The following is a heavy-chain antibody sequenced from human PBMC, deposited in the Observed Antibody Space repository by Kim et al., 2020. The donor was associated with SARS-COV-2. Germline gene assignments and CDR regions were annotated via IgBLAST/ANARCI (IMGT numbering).Heavy chain of an antibody. CDR3: VKGGAH. V-gene: IGHV3-74*01. J-gene: IGHJ4*02. D-gene: IGHD2-15*01. Sequence: DGISTGYADSVKGRFTISRDNAKNTVNLQMNSLRGDDTAVYYCVKGGAHWGQGSLVTVSS. CDR2: DGIST.